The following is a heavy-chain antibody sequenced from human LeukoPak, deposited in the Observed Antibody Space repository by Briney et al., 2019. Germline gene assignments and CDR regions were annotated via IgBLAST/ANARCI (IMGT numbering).Heavy chain of an antibody. D-gene: IGHD3-10*01. Sequence: SETLSLTCAVYGGSFSGYYWSWICQPPGKGLEWIGEINHSGSTNYNPSLKSRVTISVDTSKNQFSLKLSSVTAADTAVYYCARIGSGITMVRGADWGQGTLVTVSS. CDR2: INHSGST. V-gene: IGHV4-34*01. CDR3: ARIGSGITMVRGAD. CDR1: GGSFSGYY. J-gene: IGHJ1*01.